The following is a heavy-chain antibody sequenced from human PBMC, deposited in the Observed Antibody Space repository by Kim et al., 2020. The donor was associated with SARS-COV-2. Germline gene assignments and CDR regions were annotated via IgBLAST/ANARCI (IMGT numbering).Heavy chain of an antibody. CDR3: ARVMVSWTTSYIQYNYYGMDV. J-gene: IGHJ6*02. CDR2: IIHSGVT. CDR1: GGSVRAYY. Sequence: SETLSLSCAVHGGSVRAYYWIGVRQAPGKGLDWIGEIIHSGVTNYNPTLKSRVSISADTSKCQISMRLSSVTAADTAVYYCARVMVSWTTSYIQYNYYGMDVWGQGPTVTVSS. V-gene: IGHV4-34*12. D-gene: IGHD2-8*01.